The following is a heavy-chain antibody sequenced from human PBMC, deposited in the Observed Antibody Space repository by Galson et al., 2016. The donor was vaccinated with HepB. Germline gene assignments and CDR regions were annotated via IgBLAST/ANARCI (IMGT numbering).Heavy chain of an antibody. V-gene: IGHV1-18*01. CDR3: ASRGGYDAFDI. Sequence: SVKVSCKASSDTLSNYGFSWVRQAPGQGLEWMGGVNTYTGDADYPQSFQDRVTMTTDTSTKTAYMELRSLRSDDTAVYYFASRGGYDAFDIWGQGTMITVSS. CDR2: VNTYTGDA. D-gene: IGHD5-12*01. CDR1: SDTLSNYG. J-gene: IGHJ3*02.